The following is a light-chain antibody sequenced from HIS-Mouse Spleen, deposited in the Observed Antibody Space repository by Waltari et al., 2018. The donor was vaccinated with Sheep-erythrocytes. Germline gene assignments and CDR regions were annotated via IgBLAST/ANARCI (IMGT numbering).Light chain of an antibody. Sequence: QSALTQPPSASGSPGQSVTISCTGTSSDVGGYNYVSWYQQHPGKAPKLMIDEVSKRPSGVPDRFSGSKSGTSASLAISGLRSEDEADYYCAAWDDSLSGNWVFGGGTKLTVL. CDR3: AAWDDSLSGNWV. CDR2: EVS. J-gene: IGLJ3*02. CDR1: SSDVGGYNY. V-gene: IGLV2-8*01.